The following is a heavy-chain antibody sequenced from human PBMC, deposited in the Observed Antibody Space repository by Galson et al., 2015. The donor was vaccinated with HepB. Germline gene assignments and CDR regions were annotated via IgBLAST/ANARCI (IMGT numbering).Heavy chain of an antibody. Sequence: SVKVSCKASGYTFTSYYMHWVRQAPGQGLEWMGIINPSGGSTSYAQKFQGRVTMTRDTPTSTAYMELSSLRSEDTAVYYCARAMVRGDNYYYYMDVWGKGTTVTVSS. V-gene: IGHV1-46*01. J-gene: IGHJ6*03. CDR2: INPSGGST. CDR1: GYTFTSYY. D-gene: IGHD3-10*01. CDR3: ARAMVRGDNYYYYMDV.